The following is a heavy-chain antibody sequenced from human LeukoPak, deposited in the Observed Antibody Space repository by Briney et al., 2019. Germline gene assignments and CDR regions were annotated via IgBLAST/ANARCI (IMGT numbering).Heavy chain of an antibody. Sequence: GGSLRLSCAASGFTFSSYDMSWVRQAPGKGLEWVSAISGSGGSTYYADSVKGRFTISRDNSKNTLYLQMNSLRAEDTAVYYCAKGCKHYDFWSGSDYWGQGTLVTVSS. CDR2: ISGSGGST. V-gene: IGHV3-23*01. J-gene: IGHJ4*02. CDR3: AKGCKHYDFWSGSDY. D-gene: IGHD3-3*01. CDR1: GFTFSSYD.